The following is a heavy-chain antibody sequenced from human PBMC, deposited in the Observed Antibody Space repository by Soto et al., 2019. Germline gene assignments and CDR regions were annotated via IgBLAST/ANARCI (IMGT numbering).Heavy chain of an antibody. V-gene: IGHV2-5*01. D-gene: IGHD3-16*02. CDR3: AHSVGFTTYDDYVWGSYREHWFDP. Sequence: ESGPTLVNPTQTLTLTCTFSGFSLSTSGVGVGWIRQPPGKALEWLALIYWNDDKRYSPSLKSRLTITKDTSTNQVVLTMTNMDPVDTATYYCAHSVGFTTYDDYVWGSYREHWFDPWGQGTLVTVSS. CDR1: GFSLSTSGVG. CDR2: IYWNDDK. J-gene: IGHJ5*02.